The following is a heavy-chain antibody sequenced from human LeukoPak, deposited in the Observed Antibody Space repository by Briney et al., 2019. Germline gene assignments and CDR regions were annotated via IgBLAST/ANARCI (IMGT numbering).Heavy chain of an antibody. J-gene: IGHJ4*02. Sequence: SETLSLTCAVYGGSFSGYYWNWIRQPPGKGLEWIGEINHSGSTNYNPSLKSRVTISVDTSKNQFSLKLSSVTAADTAVYYCARCLIHDSSGYPFDYWGQGTLVTVSS. D-gene: IGHD3-22*01. CDR2: INHSGST. CDR3: ARCLIHDSSGYPFDY. CDR1: GGSFSGYY. V-gene: IGHV4-34*01.